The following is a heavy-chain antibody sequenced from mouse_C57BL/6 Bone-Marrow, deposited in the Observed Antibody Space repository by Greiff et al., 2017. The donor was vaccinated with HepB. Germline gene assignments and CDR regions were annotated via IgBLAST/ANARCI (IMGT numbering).Heavy chain of an antibody. CDR1: GFTFSDYY. CDR2: ISNGGGST. V-gene: IGHV5-12*01. D-gene: IGHD2-4*01. Sequence: EVQLVESGGGLVQPGGSLKLSCAASGFTFSDYYMYWVRQTPEKRLEWVAYISNGGGSTYYPDTVKGRFPISRDNAKNTLYLQMSRVKSEDTAMYNCARYDYDSHWYFDVWGTGTTVTVSS. J-gene: IGHJ1*03. CDR3: ARYDYDSHWYFDV.